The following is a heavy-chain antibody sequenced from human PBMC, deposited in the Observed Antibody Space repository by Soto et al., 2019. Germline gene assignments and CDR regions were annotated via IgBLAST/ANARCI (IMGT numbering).Heavy chain of an antibody. D-gene: IGHD3-22*01. CDR3: ARDEGYYDSSGYYHPDAFDI. CDR2: INAGNGNP. V-gene: IGHV1-3*01. J-gene: IGHJ3*02. Sequence: ASVKVSCKASGYTFTSYAMHWVRQAPGQRLEWMGWINAGNGNPKYSQKFQGRVTITRDTSASTAYMELSSLRSEDTAVYYCARDEGYYDSSGYYHPDAFDIWGQGTMVTVSS. CDR1: GYTFTSYA.